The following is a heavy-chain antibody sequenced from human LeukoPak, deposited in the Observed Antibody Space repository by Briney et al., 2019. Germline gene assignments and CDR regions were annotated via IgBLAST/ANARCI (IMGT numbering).Heavy chain of an antibody. CDR3: AREVFKYGRFYFDY. V-gene: IGHV6-1*01. CDR1: GDSVSSNTGA. D-gene: IGHD1-14*01. J-gene: IGHJ4*02. CDR2: TYYRSKWNN. Sequence: SQTLSLTCGISGDSVSSNTGAWNWIRQSPSRGLEWLGKTYYRSKWNNDYAVSVKDRITINPDTSKDQFSLQLNSVTPEDTAVYYCAREVFKYGRFYFDYWGQGTPVTVSS.